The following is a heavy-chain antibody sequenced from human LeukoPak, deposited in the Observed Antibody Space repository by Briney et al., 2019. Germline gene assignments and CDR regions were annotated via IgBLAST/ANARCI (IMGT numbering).Heavy chain of an antibody. CDR1: GFTFSSYS. V-gene: IGHV3-21*01. Sequence: GGSLRLSCAASGFTFSSYSMNWVRQAPGKGLEWVSSISSSSSYIYYADSVKGRFTISRDNAKNSLYLQMNSLRAEDTAVYYCATGRGYYYDSSGYPYWGQGTLVTVSS. J-gene: IGHJ4*02. D-gene: IGHD3-22*01. CDR2: ISSSSSYI. CDR3: ATGRGYYYDSSGYPY.